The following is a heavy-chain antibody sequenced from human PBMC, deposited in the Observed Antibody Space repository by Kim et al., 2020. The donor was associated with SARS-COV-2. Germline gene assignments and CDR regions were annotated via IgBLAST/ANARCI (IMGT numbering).Heavy chain of an antibody. CDR2: IYSGGST. D-gene: IGHD3-10*01. V-gene: IGHV3-66*01. CDR1: GFTVSSNY. CDR3: ARGFYGSGSYYTLRRSGDY. Sequence: GGSLRLSCAASGFTVSSNYMSWVRQAPGKGLEWVSVIYSGGSTYYADSVKGRFTISRDNSKNTLYLQMNSLRAEDTAVYYCARGFYGSGSYYTLRRSGDYWGQGILVTVSS. J-gene: IGHJ4*02.